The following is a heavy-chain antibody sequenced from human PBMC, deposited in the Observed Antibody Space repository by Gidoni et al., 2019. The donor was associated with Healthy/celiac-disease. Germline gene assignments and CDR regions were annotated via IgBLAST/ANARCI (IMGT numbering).Heavy chain of an antibody. V-gene: IGHV4-34*01. J-gene: IGHJ4*02. CDR2: INHSGST. CDR1: GGSFSGYY. D-gene: IGHD5-18*01. Sequence: QVQLQQWGAGLLKPSETLSLTCAVYGGSFSGYYWSWIRQPPGKGLEWIGEINHSGSTNYNPSLKSRVTISVDTSKNQFSLKLSSVTAADTAVYYCARVALMQLWHRATRRFDYWGQGTLVTVSS. CDR3: ARVALMQLWHRATRRFDY.